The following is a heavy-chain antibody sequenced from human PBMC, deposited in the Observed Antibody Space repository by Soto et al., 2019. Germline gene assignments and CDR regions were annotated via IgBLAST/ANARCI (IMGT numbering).Heavy chain of an antibody. CDR3: GRGGSDSPMAPGY. CDR1: GFTFSSYW. J-gene: IGHJ4*02. D-gene: IGHD5-18*01. Sequence: GGSLRLSCAASGFTFSSYWMHWVRQAPGKGLVWVSRINPDGSATNYADSVKGRFTISRDNARNTLYLQMNSLRAEDTAVFYCGRGGSDSPMAPGYWGQGTLVTVSS. V-gene: IGHV3-74*01. CDR2: INPDGSAT.